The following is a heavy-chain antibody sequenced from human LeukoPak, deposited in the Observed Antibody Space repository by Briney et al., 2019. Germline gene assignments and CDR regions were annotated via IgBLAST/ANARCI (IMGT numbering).Heavy chain of an antibody. Sequence: SETLSLTCTVSGGSISGSYWSWIRQPPGKGLEWIGYIFYTGDNNYNPSLKTRATISVDTSKNQFSLKLRSVTAADTAVYYCARMMIARFDYWGQGTLVTVSS. CDR1: GGSISGSY. CDR2: IFYTGDN. V-gene: IGHV4-59*01. D-gene: IGHD3-22*01. J-gene: IGHJ4*02. CDR3: ARMMIARFDY.